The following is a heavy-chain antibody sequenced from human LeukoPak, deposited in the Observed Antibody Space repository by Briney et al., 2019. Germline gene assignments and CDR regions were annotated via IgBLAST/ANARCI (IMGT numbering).Heavy chain of an antibody. Sequence: PGGSLRLSCAASGFTFSSFTMRWARQAPGKGLEWVAVTSYDETNKFYADSVKGRFTISRDNSKNTLHLQMNSLRADDTAVYYCARNRWADYWGQGTLVTVSS. CDR3: ARNRWADY. CDR2: TSYDETNK. D-gene: IGHD1-26*01. J-gene: IGHJ4*02. V-gene: IGHV3-30*04. CDR1: GFTFSSFT.